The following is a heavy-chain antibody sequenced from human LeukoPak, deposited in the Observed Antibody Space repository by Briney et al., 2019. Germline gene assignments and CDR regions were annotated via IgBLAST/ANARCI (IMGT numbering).Heavy chain of an antibody. Sequence: PTGGSLRLSCAASGFTVSSNYMSWVRQAPGKGLEWVSVIYSGGSTYYADSVKGRFTISRDNSKNTVYLQMNSLRAEDTAVYYCARGREGAFNWFDPWGQGTLVTVSS. J-gene: IGHJ5*02. V-gene: IGHV3-53*01. CDR3: ARGREGAFNWFDP. CDR2: IYSGGST. D-gene: IGHD1-26*01. CDR1: GFTVSSNY.